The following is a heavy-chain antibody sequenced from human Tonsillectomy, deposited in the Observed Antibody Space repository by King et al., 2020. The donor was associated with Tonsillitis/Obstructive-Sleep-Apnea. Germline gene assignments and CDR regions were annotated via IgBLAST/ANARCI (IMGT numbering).Heavy chain of an antibody. CDR3: ARGRYCSSTSCYTPTNNWFDP. D-gene: IGHD2-2*02. J-gene: IGHJ5*02. CDR2: INHSGSA. Sequence: VQLQQWGAGLLKPSETLSLTCAVYVGSFSGYYWSWIRQPPGKGLEWIGEINHSGSANYNPSLKSRVTISVDTSKNQFSLKLSPVTAADTAVYYCARGRYCSSTSCYTPTNNWFDPWGQGTLVTVSS. CDR1: VGSFSGYY. V-gene: IGHV4-34*01.